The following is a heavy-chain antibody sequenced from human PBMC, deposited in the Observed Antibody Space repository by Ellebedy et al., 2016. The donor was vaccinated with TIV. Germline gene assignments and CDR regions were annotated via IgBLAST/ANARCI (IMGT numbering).Heavy chain of an antibody. CDR1: GYTLTGYY. Sequence: AASVKVSCKASGYTLTGYYMHWVRQAPGQGLEWMGWINPNSGGTNYAQKFQGRVTMTRDTSISTAYMELSRLRSDDTAVYYCARIWFGEFDYWGQGTLVTVSS. J-gene: IGHJ4*02. CDR3: ARIWFGEFDY. CDR2: INPNSGGT. V-gene: IGHV1-2*02. D-gene: IGHD3-10*01.